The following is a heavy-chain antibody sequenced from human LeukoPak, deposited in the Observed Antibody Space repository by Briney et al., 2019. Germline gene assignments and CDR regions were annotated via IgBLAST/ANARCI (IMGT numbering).Heavy chain of an antibody. CDR1: GGSFSGYY. Sequence: PSETLSLTCAVYGGSFSGYYWSWIRQPPGKGLEWIGEINHSGSTNYNPSLKSRVTISVDTSKNQFSLKLSSVTAADTAVYYCARGRLQCITTVRGAFCDYWGQGTLVTVSS. CDR3: ARGRLQCITTVRGAFCDY. D-gene: IGHD3-10*01. CDR2: INHSGST. J-gene: IGHJ4*02. V-gene: IGHV4-34*01.